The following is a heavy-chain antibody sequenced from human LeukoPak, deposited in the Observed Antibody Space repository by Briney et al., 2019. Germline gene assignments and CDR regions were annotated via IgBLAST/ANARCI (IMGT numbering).Heavy chain of an antibody. J-gene: IGHJ5*02. Sequence: SDTLSLTCTVSGGSMTNNTFYWGWIRQPPGKGLEWIGSIYHTGPTYYNPSLKSRVTISVDTSKNQFSLKLSSVTAADTAVYYCARVLIWFGQLQNWFDPWGPGTLVTVSS. V-gene: IGHV4-39*07. CDR1: GGSMTNNTFY. D-gene: IGHD3-10*01. CDR3: ARVLIWFGQLQNWFDP. CDR2: IYHTGPT.